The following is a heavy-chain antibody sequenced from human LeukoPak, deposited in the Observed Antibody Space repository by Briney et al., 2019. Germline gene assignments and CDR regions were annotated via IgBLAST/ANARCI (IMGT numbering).Heavy chain of an antibody. V-gene: IGHV1-3*01. Sequence: GASVKVSCKASGYIFTDYAIHWLRQAPGQRPEWMGWMNAGNGNTKYSQKFQGRITLIRDTSAATAYMELSSLRHDDLAVYYCARGRGTSGSNRHFYYYYYMDVWGKGTTVTVSS. J-gene: IGHJ6*03. D-gene: IGHD2-15*01. CDR2: MNAGNGNT. CDR3: ARGRGTSGSNRHFYYYYYMDV. CDR1: GYIFTDYA.